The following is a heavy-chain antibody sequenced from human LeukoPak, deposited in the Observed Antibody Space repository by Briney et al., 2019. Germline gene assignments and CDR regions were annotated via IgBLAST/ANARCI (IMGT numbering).Heavy chain of an antibody. D-gene: IGHD4-17*01. CDR3: ARGDYGDHGRSGWFDP. Sequence: ASVKVSCKASGYTFTSYDINWVRQASGQGVEWMGWMNPNSGNTGYAQKFQGRVTMTRNTSISTAYMELSSLRSEDTAVYYCARGDYGDHGRSGWFDPWGQGTLVTVSS. CDR1: GYTFTSYD. V-gene: IGHV1-8*01. CDR2: MNPNSGNT. J-gene: IGHJ5*02.